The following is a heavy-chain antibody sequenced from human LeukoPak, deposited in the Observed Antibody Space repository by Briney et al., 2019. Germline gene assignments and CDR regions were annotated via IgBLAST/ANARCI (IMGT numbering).Heavy chain of an antibody. CDR3: ARDRRDYYDSSGYWTFDY. V-gene: IGHV1-69*05. D-gene: IGHD3-22*01. CDR2: IIPIFGTA. J-gene: IGHJ4*02. CDR1: GGTFSSYA. Sequence: ASVKVSCKASGGTFSSYAISWVRQAPGQGLEWMGGIIPIFGTANYAQKLQGRVTMTTDTSTSTAYMELRSLRSDDTAVYYCARDRRDYYDSSGYWTFDYWGQGTPVTVSS.